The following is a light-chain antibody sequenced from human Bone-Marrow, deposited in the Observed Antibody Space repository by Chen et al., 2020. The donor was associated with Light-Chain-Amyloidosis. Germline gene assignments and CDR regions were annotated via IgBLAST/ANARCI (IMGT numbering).Light chain of an antibody. J-gene: IGLJ1*01. CDR1: SSNIGAGYD. CDR2: DSR. V-gene: IGLV1-40*01. CDR3: QSYDYSLSCSYV. Sequence: QSVVTQPPSVSGAPGQGVTIPCTGSSSNIGAGYDVQGYQQRPGTAPKLLIYDSRNRPSGVPARFAGSTSRTSASLTITGLQAEDEADYYCQSYDYSLSCSYVFGTGTKVTVL.